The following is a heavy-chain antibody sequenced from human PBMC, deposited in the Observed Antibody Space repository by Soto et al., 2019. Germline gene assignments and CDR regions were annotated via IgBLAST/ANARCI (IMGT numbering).Heavy chain of an antibody. D-gene: IGHD3-16*01. Sequence: PSETLSLTCPVSGCSISTYYWSWIRPSPGKGLQWIAYIHYTGSTSYNPSLKSRLTISLDTSRIQFSLELRSVTAADSAVYYCARLPGNSYGLFDYWGQGALVTVSS. V-gene: IGHV4-59*01. CDR3: ARLPGNSYGLFDY. CDR2: IHYTGST. J-gene: IGHJ4*02. CDR1: GCSISTYY.